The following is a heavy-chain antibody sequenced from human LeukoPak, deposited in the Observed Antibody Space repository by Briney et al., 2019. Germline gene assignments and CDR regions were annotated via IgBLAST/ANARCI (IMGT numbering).Heavy chain of an antibody. D-gene: IGHD6-13*01. V-gene: IGHV3-66*04. CDR2: MYSVGTT. Sequence: GGSLRLSCEASGFIVGADFMNWVRQAPGKGLEWVAVMYSVGTTHYADSVKGRFTVSRDPSKNAVYLQMNSLRAEDTAVYYCTKRTPEYSSSWCLDYWGRGTLVTVSS. J-gene: IGHJ4*02. CDR1: GFIVGADF. CDR3: TKRTPEYSSSWCLDY.